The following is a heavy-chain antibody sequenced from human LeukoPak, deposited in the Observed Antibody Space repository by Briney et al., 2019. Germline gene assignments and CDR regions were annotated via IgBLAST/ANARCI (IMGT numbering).Heavy chain of an antibody. CDR1: GYTLTELS. V-gene: IGHV1-46*01. CDR2: VNPSSISA. J-gene: IGHJ6*02. D-gene: IGHD2-2*01. Sequence: GASVKVSCKVSGYTLTELSMHWVRQAPGQGLGWMGIVNPSSISASYAQKFQGRVTMTRDTSTSTVSMELSSLRSDDTAVYYCASVYQHGMDVWGQGTTVTVSS. CDR3: ASVYQHGMDV.